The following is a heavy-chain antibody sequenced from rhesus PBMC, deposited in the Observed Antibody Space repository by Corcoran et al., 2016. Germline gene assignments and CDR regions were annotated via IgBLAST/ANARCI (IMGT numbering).Heavy chain of an antibody. J-gene: IGHJ4*01. CDR1: GGSIRGYY. D-gene: IGHD3-3*01. Sequence: QVKLQQWGEGLVKPSETLSLTCAGYGGSIRGYYWSLTRHTPGKGLEWIGNIDGNSASTNYNPSLKNRVTISKDTSKNQFSLKLSSVTAADTAVYYCARVEQYLDWLVWGQGVLVTVSS. CDR2: IDGNSAST. V-gene: IGHV4-73*01. CDR3: ARVEQYLDWLV.